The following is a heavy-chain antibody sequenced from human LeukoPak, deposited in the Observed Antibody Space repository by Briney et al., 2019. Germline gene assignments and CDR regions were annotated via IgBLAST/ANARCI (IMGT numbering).Heavy chain of an antibody. V-gene: IGHV4-59*06. CDR3: ARVRDSGSYLFDY. D-gene: IGHD1-26*01. CDR1: GGSISSYY. CDR2: IYYSGSI. J-gene: IGHJ4*02. Sequence: SETLSLTCTVSGGSISSYYWSWIRQPPGKGLEWIGYIYYSGSIYYNPSLKSRVTISVDTSKNQFSLKLSSVTAADTAVYYCARVRDSGSYLFDYWGQGTLVTVSS.